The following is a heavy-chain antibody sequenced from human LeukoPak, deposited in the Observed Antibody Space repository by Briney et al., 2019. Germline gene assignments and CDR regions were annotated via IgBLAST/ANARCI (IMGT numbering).Heavy chain of an antibody. J-gene: IGHJ3*02. D-gene: IGHD6-6*01. Sequence: ASVKVSCKASGYTFTSYDINWVRQATGQGLEWMGWMNLNSGNTGYAQKFQGRVTITRNTSISAAYMELSSLRSEDTAVYYCASALAARDAFDIWGQGTMVTVSS. V-gene: IGHV1-8*03. CDR1: GYTFTSYD. CDR3: ASALAARDAFDI. CDR2: MNLNSGNT.